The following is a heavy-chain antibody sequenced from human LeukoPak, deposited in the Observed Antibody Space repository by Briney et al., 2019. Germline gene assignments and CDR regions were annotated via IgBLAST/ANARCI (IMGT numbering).Heavy chain of an antibody. D-gene: IGHD3-9*01. CDR3: ARENIAYDILTGLGSGAFDI. J-gene: IGHJ3*02. CDR2: MSGTGGRT. CDR1: GFTFSSYG. V-gene: IGHV3-23*01. Sequence: GGSLRLSCVASGFTFSSYGMSWVRQAPGKGLEWVSTMSGTGGRTYYADSVKGRFTISRDNSKNTLYVQMNSLRAEDTAVYYCARENIAYDILTGLGSGAFDIWGQGTMVTVSS.